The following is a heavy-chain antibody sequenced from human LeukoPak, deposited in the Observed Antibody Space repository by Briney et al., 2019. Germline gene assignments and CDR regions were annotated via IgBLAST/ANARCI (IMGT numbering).Heavy chain of an antibody. V-gene: IGHV3-7*01. Sequence: GGSLRLSCAASGFTFDYYSMSWVRQAPGKGLEWVANIQHDGSEIHYVDSVKGRFTISRDNAKNSLYLQMSSLRADDTAVYFCARVGTTSWYSWGPGTLVTVSS. CDR3: ARVGTTSWYS. CDR1: GFTFDYYS. J-gene: IGHJ4*02. D-gene: IGHD1-14*01. CDR2: IQHDGSEI.